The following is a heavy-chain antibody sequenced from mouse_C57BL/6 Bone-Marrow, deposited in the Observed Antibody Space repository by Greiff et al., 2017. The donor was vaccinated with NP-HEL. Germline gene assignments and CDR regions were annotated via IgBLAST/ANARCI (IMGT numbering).Heavy chain of an antibody. D-gene: IGHD6-1*01. CDR3: TGAAWFAY. V-gene: IGHV14-4*01. Sequence: EVNVVESGAELVRPGASVKLSCTASGFNIKDDYMHWVKQRPEQGLEWIGWIDPENGDTEYASKFQGKATITADTSSNTAYLQLSSLTSEDTAVYYCTGAAWFAYWGQGTLVTVSA. J-gene: IGHJ3*01. CDR1: GFNIKDDY. CDR2: IDPENGDT.